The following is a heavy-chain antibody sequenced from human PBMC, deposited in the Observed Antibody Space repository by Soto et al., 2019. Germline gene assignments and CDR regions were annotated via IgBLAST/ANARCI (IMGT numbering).Heavy chain of an antibody. CDR3: ARDGPPTTTGVGPSYTMDV. Sequence: QMQLVQSGAEVKKPGASVKVSCKASGYTFTSYQMHWVRQAPGQGLEWMGIINPSGGRITYAPRLHGRVMMTRDTSTNTVYMELRSLRSEDTAVYYCARDGPPTTTGVGPSYTMDVWGQGTTVTVS. V-gene: IGHV1-46*04. D-gene: IGHD3-3*01. J-gene: IGHJ6*02. CDR1: GYTFTSYQ. CDR2: INPSGGRI.